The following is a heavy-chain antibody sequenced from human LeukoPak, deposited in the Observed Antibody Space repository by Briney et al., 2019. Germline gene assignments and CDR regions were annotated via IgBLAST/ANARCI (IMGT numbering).Heavy chain of an antibody. CDR3: GGLTYSYDTSCYYLLF. Sequence: GGSLRLSCAASGFTFSDYYMSWIRQAPGKGLEWVSYISSSGSTIYYADSVKGRFTISRDKAKNSLYLQMNSLRAEDATVYYCGGLTYSYDTSCYYLLFWRQGPLVTVSS. CDR1: GFTFSDYY. J-gene: IGHJ4*02. D-gene: IGHD3-22*01. V-gene: IGHV3-11*04. CDR2: ISSSGSTI.